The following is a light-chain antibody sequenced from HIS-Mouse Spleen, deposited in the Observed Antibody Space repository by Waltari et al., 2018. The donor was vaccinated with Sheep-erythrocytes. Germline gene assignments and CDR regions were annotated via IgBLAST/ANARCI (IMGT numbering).Light chain of an antibody. J-gene: IGKJ2*01. Sequence: EIVMTQSPATLSVSPGERATLSCRASQSVSSNLAGYQQKPGQAPRHLIYGASTRATGIPARFSGSGSGTEFTLTISSMQSEDFAVYYCQQYNNWMYTFGQGTKLEIK. CDR1: QSVSSN. V-gene: IGKV3-15*01. CDR2: GAS. CDR3: QQYNNWMYT.